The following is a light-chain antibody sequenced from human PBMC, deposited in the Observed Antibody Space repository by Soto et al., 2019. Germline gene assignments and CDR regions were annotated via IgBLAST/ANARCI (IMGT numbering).Light chain of an antibody. CDR1: QTVSSN. CDR2: GAS. V-gene: IGKV3-15*01. J-gene: IGKJ1*01. CDR3: QQYNNWPLT. Sequence: EGVMTQSAATLSESPGERATLSCRASQTVSSNLAWYQQKPGQAPRLLIYGASTRATGLPARFSGSGSGTEFTLTISSLQSEDFAVYYCQQYNNWPLTFGQGTKV.